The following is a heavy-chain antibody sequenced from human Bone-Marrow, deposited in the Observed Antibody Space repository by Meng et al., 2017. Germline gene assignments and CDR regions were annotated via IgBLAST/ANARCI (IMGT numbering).Heavy chain of an antibody. V-gene: IGHV4-34*01. J-gene: IGHJ4*02. Sequence: QVQLQQLGPGLLKPSETLSLTCVVSGGSFRDYYWSWIRQPPGKGLEWIGEINHSRTTNYNPSLESRATISVDTSQNNLSLKLSSVTAADSAVYYCARGPTTMAHDFDYWGQGTLVTVSS. CDR2: INHSRTT. CDR3: ARGPTTMAHDFDY. CDR1: GGSFRDYY. D-gene: IGHD4-11*01.